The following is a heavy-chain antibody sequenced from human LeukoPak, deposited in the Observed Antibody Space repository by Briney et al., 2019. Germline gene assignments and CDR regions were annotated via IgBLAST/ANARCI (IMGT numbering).Heavy chain of an antibody. V-gene: IGHV3-53*01. Sequence: GGALRLSCAASGFTLSSTYMSWGRQAPGKGLEWVSVIFSGGRTYYSDSVKGRFTISRDNTKNTLYLQMNSLRAEDTAVYYCAGFDYYGSESYYNHFDSWGQGTLVTVSS. D-gene: IGHD3-10*01. CDR1: GFTLSSTY. J-gene: IGHJ4*02. CDR2: IFSGGRT. CDR3: AGFDYYGSESYYNHFDS.